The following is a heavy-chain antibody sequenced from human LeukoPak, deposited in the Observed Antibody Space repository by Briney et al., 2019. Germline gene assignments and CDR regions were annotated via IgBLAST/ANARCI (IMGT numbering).Heavy chain of an antibody. Sequence: SETLSLTCTVSGGSISNYYWGWIRQPPGKGLEWIGYIYYSGSTNYNPSLKSRVTISVDTSMNQFSLKLTSVTAADTAVYYCARGGSYFDSWGQGTLVTVSS. CDR3: ARGGSYFDS. V-gene: IGHV4-59*01. D-gene: IGHD1-26*01. CDR2: IYYSGST. J-gene: IGHJ4*02. CDR1: GGSISNYY.